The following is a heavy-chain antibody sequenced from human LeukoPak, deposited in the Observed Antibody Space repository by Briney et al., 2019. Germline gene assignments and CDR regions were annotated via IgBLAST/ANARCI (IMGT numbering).Heavy chain of an antibody. CDR2: ITGGGGST. CDR1: GFTFSSYA. J-gene: IGHJ5*02. D-gene: IGHD6-13*01. CDR3: AKGVFATPGAP. V-gene: IGHV3-23*01. Sequence: LGGSLRLSCAAPGFTFSSYAMTWFRQAPGKGLEWVSTITGGGGSTYYADSVKGRFTISRDNSKDTPYLLMNSLRAEDTAVYYCAKGVFATPGAPWGQGTLVTVSS.